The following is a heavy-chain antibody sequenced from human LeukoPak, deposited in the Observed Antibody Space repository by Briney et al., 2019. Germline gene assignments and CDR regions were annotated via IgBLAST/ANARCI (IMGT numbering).Heavy chain of an antibody. Sequence: PGGSLRLSCAASGFTVSSNYMSWVRQAPGKGLEWVAFIQFDGSNNNYADSVKGRFTISRDNSKNTLYLQMNSLRAEDTAVYYCAKDRAPYYFDYWGQGTLVTVSS. D-gene: IGHD3-10*01. J-gene: IGHJ4*02. CDR3: AKDRAPYYFDY. V-gene: IGHV3-30*02. CDR1: GFTVSSNY. CDR2: IQFDGSNN.